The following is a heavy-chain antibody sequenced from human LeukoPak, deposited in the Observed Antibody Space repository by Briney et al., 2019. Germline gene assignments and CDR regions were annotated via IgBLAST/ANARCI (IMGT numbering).Heavy chain of an antibody. J-gene: IGHJ4*02. D-gene: IGHD3-16*01. Sequence: GGSLRLSCAASGLTVSDNYMTWVRQAPGKGLEWVSVIYTGGTTFYADSVKGRFTISRDNSKNTGYLQMNSLRAEDTAVYYCARGGDSYDHWGQGTLVTVSS. V-gene: IGHV3-66*02. CDR3: ARGGDSYDH. CDR2: IYTGGTT. CDR1: GLTVSDNY.